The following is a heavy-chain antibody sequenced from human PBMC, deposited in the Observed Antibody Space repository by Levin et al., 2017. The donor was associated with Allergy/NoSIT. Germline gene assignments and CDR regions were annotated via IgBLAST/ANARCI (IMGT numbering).Heavy chain of an antibody. Sequence: ASVKVSCKASGGAFRTYTINWVRQAPGQGLEWMGMIIPMFGTINHAQKFLDRVAISADESTSTAYMELNSLTSDDTAVYYCAREYGGHFFDPWGQGTLVTVSS. CDR3: AREYGGHFFDP. V-gene: IGHV1-69*13. CDR1: GGAFRTYT. J-gene: IGHJ5*02. D-gene: IGHD3-10*01. CDR2: IIPMFGTI.